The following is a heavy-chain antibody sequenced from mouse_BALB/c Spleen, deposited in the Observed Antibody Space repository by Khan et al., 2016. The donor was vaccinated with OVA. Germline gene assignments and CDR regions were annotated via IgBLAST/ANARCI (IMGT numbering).Heavy chain of an antibody. CDR2: INQDSSTI. J-gene: IGHJ4*01. CDR3: VRPLSDAMFY. V-gene: IGHV4-1*02. CDR1: GFDFSRYW. Sequence: EVQLVESGGGLVQPGGSLKLSCAASGFDFSRYWMSWVRQAPGKGLEWIGEINQDSSTINYTPSLKDKLVISRDNAKNTLYLQMIKVRSEDKALYYCVRPLSDAMFYWRQGTSVTVSS.